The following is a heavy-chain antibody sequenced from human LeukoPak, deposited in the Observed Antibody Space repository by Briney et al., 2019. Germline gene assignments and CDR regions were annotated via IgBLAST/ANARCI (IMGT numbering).Heavy chain of an antibody. D-gene: IGHD2-15*01. Sequence: SGGSLRLSCAASGFTLSSYGMNWVRQAPGKGLEWVSYISSSSSTIYYADSVKGRFTISRDNAKNSLLLQMNSLRVEDTALYYCARDVAPCSGGSCYSAAYDIWGQGTMVTVSS. J-gene: IGHJ3*02. CDR2: ISSSSSTI. CDR1: GFTLSSYG. V-gene: IGHV3-48*01. CDR3: ARDVAPCSGGSCYSAAYDI.